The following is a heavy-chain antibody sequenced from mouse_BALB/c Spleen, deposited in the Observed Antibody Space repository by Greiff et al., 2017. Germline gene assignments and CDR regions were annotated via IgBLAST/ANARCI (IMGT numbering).Heavy chain of an antibody. CDR2: IDPENGNT. CDR3: ARSIYDGYLFAY. D-gene: IGHD2-3*01. Sequence: VQLQQSGAELVRPGALVKLSCKASGFNIKDYYMHWVKQRPEQGLEWIGWIDPENGNTIYDPKFQGKASITADTSSNTAYLQLSSLTSEDTAVYYCARSIYDGYLFAYWGQGTLVTVSA. J-gene: IGHJ3*01. CDR1: GFNIKDYY. V-gene: IGHV14-1*02.